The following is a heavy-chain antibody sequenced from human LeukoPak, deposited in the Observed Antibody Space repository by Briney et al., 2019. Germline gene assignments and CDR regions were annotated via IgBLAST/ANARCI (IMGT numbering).Heavy chain of an antibody. Sequence: GASVKVSCKASGYTFTNYAMNWVRQAPGQGLEWMGWINTNTGNPTYAQGFTGRFVFSLDTSVSTAYLQISSLKAEDTAVYYCAKDLYSGSYLGWFDPWGQGTLVTVSS. V-gene: IGHV7-4-1*02. CDR3: AKDLYSGSYLGWFDP. J-gene: IGHJ5*02. CDR2: INTNTGNP. CDR1: GYTFTNYA. D-gene: IGHD1-26*01.